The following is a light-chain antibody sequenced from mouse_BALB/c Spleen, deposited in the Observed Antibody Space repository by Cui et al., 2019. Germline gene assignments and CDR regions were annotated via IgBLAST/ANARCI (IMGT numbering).Light chain of an antibody. Sequence: QIVLSQSPAILSASPGEKVTMTCSASSSVSYVHWYQQKPGSSPKPWIYATSNLASGVPARFSGSGSGTSYSLTISRVEAEDAATYYCQQWSSNPLTFGAGTKLELK. CDR2: ATS. CDR1: SSVSY. V-gene: IGKV4-72*01. J-gene: IGKJ5*01. CDR3: QQWSSNPLT.